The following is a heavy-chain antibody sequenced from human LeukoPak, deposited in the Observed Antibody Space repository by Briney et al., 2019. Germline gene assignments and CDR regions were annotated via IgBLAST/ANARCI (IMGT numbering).Heavy chain of an antibody. J-gene: IGHJ4*02. D-gene: IGHD7-27*01. CDR3: ARDNWGYYYFDY. CDR1: GYTFTSYY. V-gene: IGHV1-46*01. Sequence: ASVKVSCKASGYTFTSYYMHWVRQAPGQGLEWMGIINPSGGSTSYAQKFQGRVTMTRDTSTSAVYMELSSLRSEDTAVYYCARDNWGYYYFDYWGQGTLVTVSS. CDR2: INPSGGST.